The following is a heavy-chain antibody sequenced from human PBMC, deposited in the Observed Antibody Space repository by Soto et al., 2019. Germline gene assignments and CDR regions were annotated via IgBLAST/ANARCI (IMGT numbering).Heavy chain of an antibody. J-gene: IGHJ4*02. Sequence: QVQLVESGGGVVQPGGSLRLSCAASGFTFSTYVMHWFRQAPGKGLGWMAIISYGGVNKYYADSVKGRFTISRAISESTLYLQMNSLRTEDTAVYYCAREEFEDGRGHFDYWGQGTLVSVSS. CDR1: GFTFSTYV. D-gene: IGHD3-22*01. CDR3: AREEFEDGRGHFDY. CDR2: ISYGGVNK. V-gene: IGHV3-30-3*01.